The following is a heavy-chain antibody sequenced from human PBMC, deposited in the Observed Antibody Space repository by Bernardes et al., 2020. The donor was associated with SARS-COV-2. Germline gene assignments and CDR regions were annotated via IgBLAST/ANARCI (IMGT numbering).Heavy chain of an antibody. CDR2: ISADNGNT. V-gene: IGHV1-18*01. D-gene: IGHD5-18*01. Sequence: VKVSGKASGYTFTSYGISWVRQAPGQGLEWMGWISADNGNTNYAQKFQGRVTMTTDTSTSTGYMELRSLRSDDTALYYCSTVVGYSYGGGWFDPWGQGTLVTVSS. CDR1: GYTFTSYG. J-gene: IGHJ5*02. CDR3: STVVGYSYGGGWFDP.